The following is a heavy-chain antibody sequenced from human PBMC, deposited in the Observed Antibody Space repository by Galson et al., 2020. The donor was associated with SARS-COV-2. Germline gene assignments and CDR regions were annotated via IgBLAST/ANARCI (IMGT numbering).Heavy chain of an antibody. CDR3: ARLLSLVITNWFDP. CDR2: TYPGDSDT. CDR1: GYSFTSYW. D-gene: IGHD2-21*01. V-gene: IGHV5-51*01. J-gene: IGHJ5*02. Sequence: KIGESLKISCKGSGYSFTSYWIGWVRQMPGKGLEWMGITYPGDSDTRYSPSFQGQVTISADKSISTAYLQWSSLKASDTAMYYCARLLSLVITNWFDPWGQGTLVTVSS.